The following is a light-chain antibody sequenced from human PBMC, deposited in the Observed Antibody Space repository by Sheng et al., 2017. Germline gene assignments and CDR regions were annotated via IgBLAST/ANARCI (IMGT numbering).Light chain of an antibody. CDR3: QQRSNWPIT. CDR1: QSISRY. Sequence: SPATLSLSPGERVTFSCRASQSISRYLAWYQHKPGQAPRLLIYDASSRATGIPARFSGSGSGTDFTLTISSLEPEDFAVYYCQQRSNWPITFGLGTRLEI. J-gene: IGKJ5*01. CDR2: DAS. V-gene: IGKV3-11*01.